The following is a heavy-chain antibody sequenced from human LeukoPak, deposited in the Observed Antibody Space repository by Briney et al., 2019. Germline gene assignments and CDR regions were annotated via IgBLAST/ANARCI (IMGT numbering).Heavy chain of an antibody. V-gene: IGHV1-2*02. J-gene: IGHJ4*02. CDR3: ARDLTSLWYYYDSSGYYYVYLGN. CDR2: INPNSGGT. Sequence: ASVKVSCKASGYTFTGYFIHWVRQAPGQGLEWMGWINPNSGGTNYAQKLQGRVTMTTDTSTSTAYMELRSLRSDDTAVYYCARDLTSLWYYYDSSGYYYVYLGNWGQGTLVTVSS. CDR1: GYTFTGYF. D-gene: IGHD3-22*01.